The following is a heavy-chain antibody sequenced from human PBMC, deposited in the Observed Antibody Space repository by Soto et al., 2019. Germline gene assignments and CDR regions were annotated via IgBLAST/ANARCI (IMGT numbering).Heavy chain of an antibody. CDR1: GFTFNHYA. CDR3: AKDYTVAADPSSVILFDY. V-gene: IGHV3-23*01. D-gene: IGHD2-15*01. CDR2: IIANGGT. J-gene: IGHJ4*02. Sequence: GGSLRLSWAASGFTFNHYAMSWVRQAPGKGLEWVSIIIANGGTFYADSVKGRFTISRDNSKNTVYLQMSSLRVEDTAIYYCAKDYTVAADPSSVILFDYWGQGALVTVSS.